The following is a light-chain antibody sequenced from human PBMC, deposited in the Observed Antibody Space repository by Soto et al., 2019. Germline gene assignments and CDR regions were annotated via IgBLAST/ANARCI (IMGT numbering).Light chain of an antibody. CDR1: QSVSSS. CDR2: ATS. J-gene: IGKJ4*01. Sequence: EIVMTQSPATLPVSPGERATLSCRASQSVSSSLAWYQQKPGQAPWLLIYATSTRATGIPARFSGSGSGTEFTLTISSLQSEDVAVYYCQQYNNWPPLTFGGGTKVEIK. V-gene: IGKV3-15*01. CDR3: QQYNNWPPLT.